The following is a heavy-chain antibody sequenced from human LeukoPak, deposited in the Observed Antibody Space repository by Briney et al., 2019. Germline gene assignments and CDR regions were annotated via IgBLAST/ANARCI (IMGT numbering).Heavy chain of an antibody. CDR1: GYTLAELS. V-gene: IGHV1-24*01. Sequence: GASVKVSCKVSGYTLAELSMHWVRQAPGKGLEWMGGFDPEDGETIYAQKFQGRVTMTEDTSTDTAYMELSSLRSEDTAVYYCATGGEGSYSVPFDYWGQGTLVTVSS. D-gene: IGHD1-26*01. CDR3: ATGGEGSYSVPFDY. J-gene: IGHJ4*02. CDR2: FDPEDGET.